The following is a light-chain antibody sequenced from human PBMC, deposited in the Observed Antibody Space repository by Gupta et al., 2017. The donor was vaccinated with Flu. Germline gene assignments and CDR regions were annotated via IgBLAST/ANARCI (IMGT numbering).Light chain of an antibody. Sequence: SCTGTNSDIGAYNYVSWYQQHPGKAPKLIIFEVNNRPSGISNRFSGSKSGYTASLIISGLQAEDEALFYCSSYTGSYTLFGGGTKFTV. J-gene: IGLJ2*01. CDR2: EVN. CDR1: NSDIGAYNY. V-gene: IGLV2-14*03. CDR3: SSYTGSYTL.